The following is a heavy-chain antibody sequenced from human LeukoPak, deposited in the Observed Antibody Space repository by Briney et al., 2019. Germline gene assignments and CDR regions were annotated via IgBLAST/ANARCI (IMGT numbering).Heavy chain of an antibody. D-gene: IGHD3-22*01. Sequence: SETLSLTCTVSGGSISSGDYYWSWIRQPPGKGLEWIGYIYYSGSTYYNPSLKSRVTISVDTSKNQFSLKLSSVTAADTAVYYCARHAYYDSSGSDAFDIWGQGTMVTVSS. CDR3: ARHAYYDSSGSDAFDI. V-gene: IGHV4-30-4*01. CDR1: GGSISSGDYY. J-gene: IGHJ3*02. CDR2: IYYSGST.